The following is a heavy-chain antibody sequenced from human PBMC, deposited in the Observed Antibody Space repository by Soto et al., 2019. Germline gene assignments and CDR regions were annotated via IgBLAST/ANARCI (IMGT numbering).Heavy chain of an antibody. CDR2: INAYNGNT. V-gene: IGHV1-18*01. Sequence: QVQLVQSGAEVKKPGASVKVSCKASGYTFTSYGISWVRQAPGQGLEWMGWINAYNGNTNYAQKFQGRVTMTTHTSTRTAYMKLRSLRSDDTAVYYCARDPVAGTYFDYWGQGTLVTVSS. CDR3: ARDPVAGTYFDY. J-gene: IGHJ4*02. CDR1: GYTFTSYG. D-gene: IGHD6-19*01.